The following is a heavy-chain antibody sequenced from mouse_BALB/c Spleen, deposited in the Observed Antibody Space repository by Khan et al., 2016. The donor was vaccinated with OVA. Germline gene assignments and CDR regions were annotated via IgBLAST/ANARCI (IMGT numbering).Heavy chain of an antibody. Sequence: QVQLKESGAELAKPGASVKMSCKASGYAFTTYWMHWVKQRPGQGLDWIGYINPSTGYTEYNQKFKDKATLTADKSSSTAYMQLNSLTSEDSAVYYCARRGVYGIFAYWGQGILVTVSA. J-gene: IGHJ3*01. CDR1: GYAFTTYW. D-gene: IGHD2-1*01. CDR2: INPSTGYT. V-gene: IGHV1-7*01. CDR3: ARRGVYGIFAY.